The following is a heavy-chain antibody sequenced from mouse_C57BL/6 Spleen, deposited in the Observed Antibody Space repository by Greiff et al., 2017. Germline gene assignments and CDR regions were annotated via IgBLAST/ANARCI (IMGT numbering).Heavy chain of an antibody. CDR1: GFTFSDYG. V-gene: IGHV5-17*01. CDR2: ISSGSSTI. CDR3: AREGGSRYYLDY. J-gene: IGHJ2*01. Sequence: EVKLQESGGGLVKPGGSLKLSCAASGFTFSDYGMHWVRQAPEKGLEWVAYISSGSSTIYYADTVKGRFTISRENAKNTLFLQMTSLGSEDTAMYYCAREGGSRYYLDYWGQGTTLTVSS. D-gene: IGHD1-1*01.